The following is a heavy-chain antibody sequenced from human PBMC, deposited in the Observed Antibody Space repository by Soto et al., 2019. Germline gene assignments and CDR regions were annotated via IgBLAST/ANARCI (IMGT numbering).Heavy chain of an antibody. J-gene: IGHJ3*02. CDR3: ARGGTYSWDAFDI. CDR2: INSDGSST. V-gene: IGHV3-74*01. CDR1: GLTFRGYW. D-gene: IGHD5-18*01. Sequence: EVHLVESGGGLVQPGGSLRLSCTATGLTFRGYWLHWVRQVSGKGPVWVSRINSDGSSTTYADSVKGRFTISRDNAKNTLYLQINSLRAEDTAVYYCARGGTYSWDAFDIWGQGTMVTVSS.